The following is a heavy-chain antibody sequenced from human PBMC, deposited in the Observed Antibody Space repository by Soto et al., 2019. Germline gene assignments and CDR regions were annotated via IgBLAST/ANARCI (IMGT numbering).Heavy chain of an antibody. J-gene: IGHJ4*02. Sequence: QVQLVESGGGVVQPGRSLRLSCEASGFTFSHYGMHWVRQAPGKGLEWVAVILNDGSRQHYADSVKGRLTISRDNSKNTLYLGMNCLRVEDTAVYYCARDDDYGDNGLDYWCQGTLVTVSS. CDR2: ILNDGSRQ. CDR3: ARDDDYGDNGLDY. D-gene: IGHD4-17*01. V-gene: IGHV3-33*01. CDR1: GFTFSHYG.